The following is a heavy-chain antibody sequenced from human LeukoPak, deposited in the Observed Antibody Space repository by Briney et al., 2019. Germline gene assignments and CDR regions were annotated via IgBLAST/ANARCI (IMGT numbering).Heavy chain of an antibody. CDR1: GYTFTSYG. J-gene: IGHJ4*02. D-gene: IGHD3-22*01. Sequence: ASVKVSCKASGYTFTSYGISWVRQAPGQGLEWMGWISAYNGNTNYAQKLQGRVTMTTDTSTSTAYMELRSLRSGDTAVYYCARPALPYYYDSSGPGDYWGQGTLVTVSS. CDR3: ARPALPYYYDSSGPGDY. CDR2: ISAYNGNT. V-gene: IGHV1-18*01.